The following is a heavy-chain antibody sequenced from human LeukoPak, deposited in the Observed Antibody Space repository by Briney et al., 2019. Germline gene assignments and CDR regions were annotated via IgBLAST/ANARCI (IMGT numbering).Heavy chain of an antibody. J-gene: IGHJ4*02. CDR2: VSYSGGNE. CDR1: GFTFTNHA. CDR3: AKDWMLAATPIFYFEN. Sequence: SGGSLRLSCVASGFTFTNHAMHWVRQAPDKGLEWVATVSYSGGNEYYADSVKGRFTISRDNSENTLYLQMTSLRADDTAIYYCAKDWMLAATPIFYFENWGQGILVTVSS. V-gene: IGHV3-33*03. D-gene: IGHD2-15*01.